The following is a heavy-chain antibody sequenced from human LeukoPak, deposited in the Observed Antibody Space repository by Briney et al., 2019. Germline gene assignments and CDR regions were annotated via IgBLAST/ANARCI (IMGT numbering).Heavy chain of an antibody. D-gene: IGHD2-2*01. J-gene: IGHJ5*02. CDR1: GGSFSGYY. V-gene: IGHV4-34*01. CDR2: INHSGST. CDR3: ARGSPNIVVVPAAPKGWFDP. Sequence: SETLSLTCAVYGGSFSGYYWSWIRQPPGKGLDWIGEINHSGSTNYNPSLKSRVTISVDTSKDQFSLKLSSVTAADTAVYYCARGSPNIVVVPAAPKGWFDPWGQGTLVTVSS.